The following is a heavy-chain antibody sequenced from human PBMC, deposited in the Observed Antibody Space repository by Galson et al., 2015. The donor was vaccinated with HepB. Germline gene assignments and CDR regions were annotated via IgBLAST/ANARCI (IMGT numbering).Heavy chain of an antibody. CDR2: ISGSGGST. J-gene: IGHJ4*02. CDR3: AKRHGAVPGSDFDY. D-gene: IGHD6-19*01. Sequence: SLRLSCAASGFTFSSYSMNWVRQAPGKGLEWVSTISGSGGSTYYADSVKGRFTISRDNSKNTLYLQMNSLRAEDTAVYYCAKRHGAVPGSDFDYWGQGTLVTVSS. CDR1: GFTFSSYS. V-gene: IGHV3-23*01.